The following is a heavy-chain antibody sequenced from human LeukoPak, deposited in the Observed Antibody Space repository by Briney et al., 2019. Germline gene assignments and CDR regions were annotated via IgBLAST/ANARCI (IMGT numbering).Heavy chain of an antibody. CDR1: RYTFTSYD. CDR2: MNPNTGRT. D-gene: IGHD2/OR15-2a*01. CDR3: AREGNGLLSKDFDY. J-gene: IGHJ4*02. Sequence: ASVKVSCKASRYTFTSYDINWVREAAGQGLGWMGWMNPNTGRTGFAQKFQGGLTMTRDTSISTAYMELSSLRSEDTAVYYCAREGNGLLSKDFDYWGQGTLVTVSS. V-gene: IGHV1-8*01.